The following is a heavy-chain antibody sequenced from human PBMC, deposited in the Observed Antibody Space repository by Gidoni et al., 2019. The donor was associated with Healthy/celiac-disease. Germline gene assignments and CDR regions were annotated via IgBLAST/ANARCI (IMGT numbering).Heavy chain of an antibody. V-gene: IGHV4-59*01. CDR2: IYYSGST. Sequence: QVQLQESGPGLVKPSETLSLTCTVSGGSLSSYYWSWIRQPPGKGLEWIGYIYYSGSTNYNPSLKSRVTISVDTSKNQFSLKLSSVTAADTAVYYCARTTPQYKGIAVAGGYFDYWGQGTLVTVSS. J-gene: IGHJ4*02. D-gene: IGHD6-19*01. CDR3: ARTTPQYKGIAVAGGYFDY. CDR1: GGSLSSYY.